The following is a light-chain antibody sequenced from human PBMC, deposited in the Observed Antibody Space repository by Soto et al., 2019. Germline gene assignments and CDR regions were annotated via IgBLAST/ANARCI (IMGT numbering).Light chain of an antibody. CDR1: QSVSSN. J-gene: IGKJ3*01. V-gene: IGKV3-15*01. Sequence: EIVMTQSPATLSVTPGERATLSCRASQSVSSNLAWYQQKPGQAPRLLIYGASTRATGIPARFSGSGSGTEFTLTIRSLQSEDFAVCYCQQYNNWPPGITFGPGTKLDIK. CDR2: GAS. CDR3: QQYNNWPPGIT.